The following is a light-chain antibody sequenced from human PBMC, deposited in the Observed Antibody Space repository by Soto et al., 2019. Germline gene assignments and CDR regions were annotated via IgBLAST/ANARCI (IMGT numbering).Light chain of an antibody. CDR3: SSYTRGGGV. Sequence: QSALTQPASVSLSPGQSITMSCAGTSSDIGGYNYVSWYQHHPGKAPKLMIYEVRNRPSGVSNRFSGSKSGNTASLTISGLQAEDEADYYCSSYTRGGGVFGTGTKVTVL. J-gene: IGLJ1*01. CDR2: EVR. V-gene: IGLV2-14*01. CDR1: SSDIGGYNY.